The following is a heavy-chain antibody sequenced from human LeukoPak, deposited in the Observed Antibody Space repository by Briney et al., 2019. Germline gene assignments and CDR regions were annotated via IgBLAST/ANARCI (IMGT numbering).Heavy chain of an antibody. CDR3: ATTGPWSAEYFQH. D-gene: IGHD1-14*01. CDR2: ISSSGGST. J-gene: IGHJ1*01. V-gene: IGHV3-23*01. CDR1: GFTFSSYA. Sequence: GGSLRLSCAASGFTFSSYAMNWVRQAPGKGLEWVSGISSSGGSTYYADSVKGRFTISRDNSKNTLYLQMSSLRAEDTAVYYCATTGPWSAEYFQHWGQGTLVTVSS.